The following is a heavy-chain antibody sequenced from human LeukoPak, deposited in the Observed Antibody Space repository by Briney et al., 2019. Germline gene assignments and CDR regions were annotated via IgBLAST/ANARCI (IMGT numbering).Heavy chain of an antibody. Sequence: SETLSLTCAVYGDSFSGYYWSWIRQPPGKGLDWIGEINHSGSTNYNPSLKSRVTISVDTSKNQFSLKLSSVTAADTAVYYCARHPTTYYYDSSGSRLLGWFDPWGQGTLVTVSS. J-gene: IGHJ5*02. CDR3: ARHPTTYYYDSSGSRLLGWFDP. CDR1: GDSFSGYY. V-gene: IGHV4-34*01. CDR2: INHSGST. D-gene: IGHD3-22*01.